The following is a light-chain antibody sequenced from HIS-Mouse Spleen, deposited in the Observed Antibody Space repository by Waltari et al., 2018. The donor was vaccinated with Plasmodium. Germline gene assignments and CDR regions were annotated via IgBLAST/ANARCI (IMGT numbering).Light chain of an antibody. V-gene: IGLV2-14*01. CDR1: SSDVGGYTY. Sequence: QSALTQPASVSGSPGPSITISCTGTSSDVGGYTYVSWYHQHPGKAPKLLIYEVSNRHSGVSNRFSGSKSGNTASLTISGLQAEDEADYYCSSYTSSSTWVFGGGTKLTVL. J-gene: IGLJ3*02. CDR3: SSYTSSSTWV. CDR2: EVS.